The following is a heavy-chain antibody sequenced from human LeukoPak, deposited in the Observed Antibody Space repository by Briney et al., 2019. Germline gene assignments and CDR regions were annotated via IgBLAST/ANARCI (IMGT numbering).Heavy chain of an antibody. CDR1: GFTFSSYA. Sequence: SLRLSCADSGFTFSSYAIHCVRQAPGKGLEWVALISYDGSNKYYAESVKGRFTISTDQSQNTLFLQMNSMRSEETAVYYCARDSLRTALYYMDVWGKGTTVTVSS. CDR3: ARDSLRTALYYMDV. CDR2: ISYDGSNK. V-gene: IGHV3-30*04. J-gene: IGHJ6*03.